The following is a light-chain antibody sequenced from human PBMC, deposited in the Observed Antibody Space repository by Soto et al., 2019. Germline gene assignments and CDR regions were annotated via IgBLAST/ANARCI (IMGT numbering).Light chain of an antibody. CDR1: QGISSY. CDR2: AAS. CDR3: QQYYSYAWT. Sequence: AIRMTQSPSSLSASTGDRVTITCRASQGISSYLAWYQQKPGKAPKLLIYAASTLQSGVPSRFSGSGSGTDFTLTISRLQSEDFATDYCQQYYSYAWTFGQGTKVEIK. V-gene: IGKV1-8*01. J-gene: IGKJ1*01.